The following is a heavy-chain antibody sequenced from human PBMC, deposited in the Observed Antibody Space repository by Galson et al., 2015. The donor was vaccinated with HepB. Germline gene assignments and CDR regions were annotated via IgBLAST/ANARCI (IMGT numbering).Heavy chain of an antibody. D-gene: IGHD1-26*01. CDR2: IHSGGST. J-gene: IGHJ3*02. Sequence: SLRLSCAASGFTVRTNYMSWVRQAPGKGLEWVSVIHSGGSTYYADSVKGRFTISRDNSKNTLYLQMNSLRAEDTAMYYCARVGGVGATGGHDAFDIWGQGTMVTVSS. CDR3: ARVGGVGATGGHDAFDI. CDR1: GFTVRTNY. V-gene: IGHV3-53*01.